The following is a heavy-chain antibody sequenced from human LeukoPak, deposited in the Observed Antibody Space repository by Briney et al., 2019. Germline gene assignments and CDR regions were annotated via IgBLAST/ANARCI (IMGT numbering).Heavy chain of an antibody. CDR2: ISGSGGST. CDR1: GFTFNSYW. J-gene: IGHJ4*02. Sequence: PGGSLRLSCAASGFTFNSYWMTWVRQAPGKGLEWVSAISGSGGSTYYADSVKGRFTISRDNSKNTLYLQMNSLRAEDTAVYYCAKDGPVPWAYWGQGTLVTVSS. D-gene: IGHD2-2*01. V-gene: IGHV3-23*01. CDR3: AKDGPVPWAY.